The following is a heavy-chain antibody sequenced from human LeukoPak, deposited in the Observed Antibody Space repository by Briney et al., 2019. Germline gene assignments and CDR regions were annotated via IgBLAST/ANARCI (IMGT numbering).Heavy chain of an antibody. Sequence: RGSLRLSGAASGSTTFSRCWMRWVSQPPGESLVWVSGSTDDGSDTTYADSVKGRFTISRDNAKDTLYLQMHSLRVEDTALYYCAKLANRFSSDDYWGQGTLVTVSS. CDR3: AKLANRFSSDDY. CDR2: STDDGSDT. V-gene: IGHV3-74*03. CDR1: GSTTFSRCW. D-gene: IGHD6-6*01. J-gene: IGHJ4*02.